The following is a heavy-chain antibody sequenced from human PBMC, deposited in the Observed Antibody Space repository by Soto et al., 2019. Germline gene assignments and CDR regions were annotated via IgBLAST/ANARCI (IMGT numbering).Heavy chain of an antibody. CDR2: FYRNGADT. D-gene: IGHD2-15*01. Sequence: GGSLRLSCSASGLKFKDYTIHWVRQTPTKRLEYVSGFYRNGADTFYAESVKGRFSVSRDNSGNTLFLQMSSLRPEDTAVYYCAGEPQVAGPLYGMDVWGQGTAVTVSS. CDR1: GLKFKDYT. J-gene: IGHJ6*02. CDR3: AGEPQVAGPLYGMDV. V-gene: IGHV3-64D*06.